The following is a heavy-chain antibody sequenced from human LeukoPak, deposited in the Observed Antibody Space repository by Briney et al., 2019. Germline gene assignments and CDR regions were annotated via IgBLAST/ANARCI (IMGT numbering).Heavy chain of an antibody. V-gene: IGHV3-48*01. J-gene: IGHJ4*02. Sequence: GGSLRLSCAASGFTFSHYNMHWVRQAPGKGLEWVSYITGSHTTIYYADSVKGRFTISRDNAKNSLYLQMNSLRVEDTAVYYCARISPDRGSWSDYWGQGTLVTVSS. D-gene: IGHD6-13*01. CDR2: ITGSHTTI. CDR1: GFTFSHYN. CDR3: ARISPDRGSWSDY.